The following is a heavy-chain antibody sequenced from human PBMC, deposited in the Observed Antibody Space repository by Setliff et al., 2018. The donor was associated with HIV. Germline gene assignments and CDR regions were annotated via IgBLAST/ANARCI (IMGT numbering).Heavy chain of an antibody. J-gene: IGHJ4*02. Sequence: GGSLRLSCAASGFTFTNAWMSWVRQAPGKGLEWVGRIKSKTDGETEDYAAPVKGRFTISRDDSRSTLYLQMNSLITEDTALYYCTTAVAQNWYGSGNENYWGQGTLVTVPS. CDR2: IKSKTDGETE. CDR3: TTAVAQNWYGSGNENY. V-gene: IGHV3-15*01. CDR1: GFTFTNAW. D-gene: IGHD3-10*01.